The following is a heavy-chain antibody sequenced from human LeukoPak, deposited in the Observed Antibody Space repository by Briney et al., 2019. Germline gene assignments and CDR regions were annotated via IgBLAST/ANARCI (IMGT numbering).Heavy chain of an antibody. J-gene: IGHJ6*03. CDR3: ARSFYPYSYYYMDV. V-gene: IGHV4-59*01. Sequence: PSETLSLTCTVSGGSISSYYWSWIRQPPGKGLEWIGYISYSGSTKYNPSRKSRVSISLDTSKNQFSLRLSSVTAADTAVYYGARSFYPYSYYYMDVWGKGTTVTVSS. CDR2: ISYSGST. CDR1: GGSISSYY. D-gene: IGHD2/OR15-2a*01.